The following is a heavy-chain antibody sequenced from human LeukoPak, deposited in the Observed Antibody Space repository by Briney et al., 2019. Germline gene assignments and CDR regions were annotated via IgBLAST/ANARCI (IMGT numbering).Heavy chain of an antibody. CDR3: ARVTIFGVVIDY. Sequence: SETLSLTCTVSGGSISSGGYYWSWIRQHPGKGLEWIGYIYYSGSTYYKPSLKSRVTISVDTSKNQFSLKLSSVTAADTAVYYCARVTIFGVVIDYWGQGTLVTVSS. CDR2: IYYSGST. V-gene: IGHV4-31*03. D-gene: IGHD3-3*01. J-gene: IGHJ4*02. CDR1: GGSISSGGYY.